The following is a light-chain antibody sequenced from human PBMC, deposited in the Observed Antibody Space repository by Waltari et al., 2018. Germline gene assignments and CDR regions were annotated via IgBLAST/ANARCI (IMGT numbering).Light chain of an antibody. V-gene: IGLV2-23*02. CDR3: SSYAAPRSVL. CDR1: SSDVSNYKL. CDR2: EVN. Sequence: QSALTQPASVSGSPGQSITVSCTGSSSDVSNYKLLSWYQHHPVKAPKLLIYEVNQRPSGVSTRFSASKSGNTASLTVSGLQAADEADYYCSSYAAPRSVLFGGGTKVTVL. J-gene: IGLJ2*01.